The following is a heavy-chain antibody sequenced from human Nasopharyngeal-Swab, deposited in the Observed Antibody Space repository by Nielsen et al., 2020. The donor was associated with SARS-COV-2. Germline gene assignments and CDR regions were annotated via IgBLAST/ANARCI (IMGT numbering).Heavy chain of an antibody. D-gene: IGHD2-15*01. CDR2: ISYDGSNK. V-gene: IGHV3-30-3*01. CDR1: GFTFSSYA. CDR3: ARDEGCFDY. Sequence: GESLKTSCAASGFTFSSYAMHWVRQAPGKGLEWVAVISYDGSNKYYADSVKGRFTISRDNSKNTLYLQMNSLRAEDTAVYYCARDEGCFDYWGQGTLVTVSS. J-gene: IGHJ4*02.